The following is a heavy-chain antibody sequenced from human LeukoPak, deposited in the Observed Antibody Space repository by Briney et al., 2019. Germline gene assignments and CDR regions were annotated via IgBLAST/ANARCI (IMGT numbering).Heavy chain of an antibody. CDR2: IIPIFGTA. CDR3: ARGNPLVVEYRAGHFDY. D-gene: IGHD2-15*01. J-gene: IGHJ4*02. CDR1: AGTFSSYA. Sequence: SVKVSCKASAGTFSSYAISWVRQAPGQGLEWMGRIIPIFGTANYAQKLQGRVTITTDESTSTAYMELSSLRSEDTAVYYCARGNPLVVEYRAGHFDYWGQGTLVTVSS. V-gene: IGHV1-69*05.